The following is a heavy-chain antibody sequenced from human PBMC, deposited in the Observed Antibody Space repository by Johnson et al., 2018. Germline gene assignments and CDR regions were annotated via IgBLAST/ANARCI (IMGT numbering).Heavy chain of an antibody. CDR1: GGSIDRYY. J-gene: IGHJ6*02. Sequence: QVQLQESGPGLVKASETXSLTCSVSGGSIDRYYWNWILQSPRRGLEWIGSVFHSGTTSFTPSLSGRFTMSVDTSKNEFSLKLTSVTVADTAIYYCARSAVPGYYFYGLDVWGQGTTVAVSS. V-gene: IGHV4-59*01. CDR2: VFHSGTT. CDR3: ARSAVPGYYFYGLDV. D-gene: IGHD4-17*01.